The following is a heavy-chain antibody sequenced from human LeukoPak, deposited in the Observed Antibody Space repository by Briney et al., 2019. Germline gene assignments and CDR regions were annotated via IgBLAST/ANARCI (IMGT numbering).Heavy chain of an antibody. J-gene: IGHJ4*02. CDR3: ARGGGGSAGGYDRERSYDY. Sequence: SETLSLTCTVSGDSISSYYWSWIRQPPGKGLEWIGYIYYSGSTNYNPSLKSRVTISVDTSKNQFSLKLSSVTAADTAVYYCARGGGGSAGGYDRERSYDYWGQGTLVTVSS. CDR1: GDSISSYY. D-gene: IGHD5-12*01. V-gene: IGHV4-59*01. CDR2: IYYSGST.